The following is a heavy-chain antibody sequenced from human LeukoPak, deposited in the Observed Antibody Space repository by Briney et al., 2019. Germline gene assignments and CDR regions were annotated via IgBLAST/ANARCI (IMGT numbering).Heavy chain of an antibody. D-gene: IGHD5-12*01. CDR2: INHSGST. Sequence: SETLSLTCAVYGGSFSGYYWSWIRQPPGKGLEWIGEINHSGSTNYNPSLKSRVTISVDTSKNQFSLKLSSVTAADTAVYYCARGSHSDYDANVVYYYYYYGMDVWGQGTTVTVSS. J-gene: IGHJ6*02. CDR3: ARGSHSDYDANVVYYYYYYGMDV. V-gene: IGHV4-34*01. CDR1: GGSFSGYY.